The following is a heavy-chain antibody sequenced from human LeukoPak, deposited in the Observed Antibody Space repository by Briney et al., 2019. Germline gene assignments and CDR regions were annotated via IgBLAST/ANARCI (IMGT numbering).Heavy chain of an antibody. V-gene: IGHV1-18*01. J-gene: IGHJ6*02. CDR2: ISGYNGDT. D-gene: IGHD3-3*01. CDR3: ARFWVFGADTSPPYHQGMDL. CDR1: GYNFKTHA. Sequence: ASVKVSCQTSGYNFKTHAVSWVRQVPGQGLEWMGWISGYNGDTAFAQKFQGRVTMTKDTSTTTAYMELRSLTSDDTAAYYCARFWVFGADTSPPYHQGMDLWGRGTTVTVSS.